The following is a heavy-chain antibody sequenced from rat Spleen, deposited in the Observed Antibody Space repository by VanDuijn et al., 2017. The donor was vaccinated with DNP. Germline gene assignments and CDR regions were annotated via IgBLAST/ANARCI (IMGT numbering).Heavy chain of an antibody. Sequence: EVQLQESGPGLVKPSQSLSLTCSVTGYSITGNYWGWIRKFPGNKMEYIVHISYSGSTNYNPSLRSRISITRDTSKNHFFLHLNSVTTEDTATYYCARWTRYFDYWGQGVMVTVSS. J-gene: IGHJ2*01. CDR1: GYSITGNY. CDR2: ISYSGST. V-gene: IGHV3-1*01. D-gene: IGHD1-7*01. CDR3: ARWTRYFDY.